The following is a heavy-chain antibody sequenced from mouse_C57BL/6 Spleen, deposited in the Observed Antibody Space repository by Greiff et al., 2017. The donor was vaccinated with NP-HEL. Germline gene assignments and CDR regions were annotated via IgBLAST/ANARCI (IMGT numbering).Heavy chain of an antibody. CDR3: ARHDRFAY. V-gene: IGHV1-80*01. CDR1: GYAFSSYW. CDR2: IYPGDGDT. J-gene: IGHJ3*01. Sequence: VKLQESGAELVKPGASVKISCKASGYAFSSYWMNWVKQRPGKGLEWIGQIYPGDGDTNYNGKFKGKATLTADKSSSTAYMQLSSLTSEDSAVYFCARHDRFAYWGQGTLVTVSA.